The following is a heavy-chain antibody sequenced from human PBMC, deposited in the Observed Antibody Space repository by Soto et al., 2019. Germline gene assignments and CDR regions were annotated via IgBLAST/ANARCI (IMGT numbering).Heavy chain of an antibody. CDR2: IYYSGST. D-gene: IGHD3-10*01. CDR3: ARVFRDYGSGSYLFDY. J-gene: IGHJ4*02. Sequence: QVQLQESGPGLVKPSETLSLTCTVSGGSISSYYWSWIRQPPGKGLEWIGYIYYSGSTNYNPPLKGRVTLSVDTSKNQFSLRLSSVTAADTAVYYCARVFRDYGSGSYLFDYWGQGTLVTVSS. V-gene: IGHV4-59*08. CDR1: GGSISSYY.